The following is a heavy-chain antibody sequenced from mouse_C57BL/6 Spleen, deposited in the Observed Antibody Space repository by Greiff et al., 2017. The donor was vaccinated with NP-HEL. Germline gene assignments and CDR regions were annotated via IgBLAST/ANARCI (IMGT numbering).Heavy chain of an antibody. J-gene: IGHJ2*01. CDR1: GYTFTSYW. CDR3: ARGYGRPGDY. CDR2: IDPSDSYT. Sequence: QVQLQQPGAELVKPGASVKLSCKASGYTFTSYWMQWVKQRPGPGLEWIGAIDPSDSYTNYNQKFKGKATLTVDPSSSTAYMQLSSLTSEDSAVYYCARGYGRPGDYWGQGTTLTVSS. V-gene: IGHV1-50*01. D-gene: IGHD1-1*01.